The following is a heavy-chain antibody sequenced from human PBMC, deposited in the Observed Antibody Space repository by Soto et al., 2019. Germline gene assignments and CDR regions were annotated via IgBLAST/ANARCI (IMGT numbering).Heavy chain of an antibody. CDR1: GVSISSGNW. V-gene: IGHV4-4*02. CDR2: IFHDGTA. CDR3: ARLVYDTRLNYLYFDF. D-gene: IGHD3-16*01. J-gene: IGHJ4*02. Sequence: SETLSLTCAVSGVSISSGNWWTWVRQSPRKGLEYIGEIFHDGTANYYSSFGRRVAMSVDKSKNQFSLRLTSVTAADTAIYYCARLVYDTRLNYLYFDFWGQGALVTVSS.